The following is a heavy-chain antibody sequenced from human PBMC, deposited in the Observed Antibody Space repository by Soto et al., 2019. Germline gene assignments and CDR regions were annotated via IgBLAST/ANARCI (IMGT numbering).Heavy chain of an antibody. CDR3: TRDMQASDSGSHIEY. J-gene: IGHJ4*02. V-gene: IGHV4-38-2*01. D-gene: IGHD3-10*01. CDR1: GFPISSGHN. Sequence: SETLSLTCAVSGFPISSGHNWGWIRQPPGKGLEWVGNIRQSGTTSYNPSLKSRVSISRDTSNNQFSLNLRSVTAADTAVYYCTRDMQASDSGSHIEYWGQGALVPVSS. CDR2: IRQSGTT.